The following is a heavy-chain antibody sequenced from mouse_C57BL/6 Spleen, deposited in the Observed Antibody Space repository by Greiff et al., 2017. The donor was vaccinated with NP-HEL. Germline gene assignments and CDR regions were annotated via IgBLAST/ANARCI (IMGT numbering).Heavy chain of an antibody. V-gene: IGHV5-4*01. Sequence: EVQLQESGGGLVKPGGSLKLSCAASGFTFSSYAMSWVRQTPEKRLEWVATISDGGSYTYYPDNVKGRFTISRDNAKNNLYLQMSHLKSEDTAMYYCARGRGDWYFDVWGTGTTVTVSS. CDR2: ISDGGSYT. CDR1: GFTFSSYA. J-gene: IGHJ1*03. CDR3: ARGRGDWYFDV.